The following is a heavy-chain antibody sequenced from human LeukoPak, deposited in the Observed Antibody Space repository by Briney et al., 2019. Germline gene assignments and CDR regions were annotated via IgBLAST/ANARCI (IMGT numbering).Heavy chain of an antibody. D-gene: IGHD3-3*02. CDR2: IIPIFGTA. Sequence: ASVKVSCKASGGTFSSYAISWVRQAPGQGLEWMGGIIPIFGTANYAQKFQGGVTITTDESTSTAYMELSSLRSEDTAVYYCARGQGALADYYMDVWGKGTTVTVSS. CDR3: ARGQGALADYYMDV. CDR1: GGTFSSYA. V-gene: IGHV1-69*05. J-gene: IGHJ6*03.